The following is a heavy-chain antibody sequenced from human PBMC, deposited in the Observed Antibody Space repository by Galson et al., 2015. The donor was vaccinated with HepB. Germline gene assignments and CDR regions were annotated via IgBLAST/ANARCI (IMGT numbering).Heavy chain of an antibody. V-gene: IGHV3-33*01. CDR1: GFTFSSYG. D-gene: IGHD3-3*01. CDR2: IWYDGSNK. CDR3: ARDGTHVLRFLEWLPNRSYGMDV. J-gene: IGHJ6*02. Sequence: SLRLSCAASGFTFSSYGMHWVRQAPGKGLEWVAVIWYDGSNKYYADSVKGRFTISRDNSKNTLYLQMNSLRAEDTAVYYCARDGTHVLRFLEWLPNRSYGMDVWGQGTTVTVSS.